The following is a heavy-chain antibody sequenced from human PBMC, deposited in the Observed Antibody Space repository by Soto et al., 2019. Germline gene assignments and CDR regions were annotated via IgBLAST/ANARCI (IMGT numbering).Heavy chain of an antibody. Sequence: SETLSLTCTVSGASVSSYYWNWIRQPPGKGLEWIGYIYYSGSTNYNPSLKSRVTISVDTSKNQFSLKLSSVTAADTAVYYCARDSPDGGNSYNWFDPWGQGTLVTVSS. CDR3: ARDSPDGGNSYNWFDP. J-gene: IGHJ5*02. CDR1: GASVSSYY. CDR2: IYYSGST. D-gene: IGHD2-21*02. V-gene: IGHV4-59*02.